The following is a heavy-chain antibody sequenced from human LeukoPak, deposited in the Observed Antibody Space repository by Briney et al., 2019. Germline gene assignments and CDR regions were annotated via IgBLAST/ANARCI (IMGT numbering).Heavy chain of an antibody. D-gene: IGHD4-17*01. CDR3: ARESLGSVDPRRYSTTVSQDV. Sequence: GGSLRLSCAASGFTVSSNYMSWVRQAPGKGLEWVSVIYRDDSSYYADSVKGRFTISRDNSKNTLYLQMHSLRAEDTAVYYCARESLGSVDPRRYSTTVSQDVWGKGTTVTISS. J-gene: IGHJ6*04. CDR1: GFTVSSNY. V-gene: IGHV3-53*01. CDR2: IYRDDSS.